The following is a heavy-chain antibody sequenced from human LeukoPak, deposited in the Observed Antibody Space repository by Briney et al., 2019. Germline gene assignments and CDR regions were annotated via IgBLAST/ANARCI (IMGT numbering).Heavy chain of an antibody. J-gene: IGHJ6*02. CDR3: ARTLRPTSSYYYYGMDV. D-gene: IGHD2/OR15-2a*01. V-gene: IGHV4-59*08. Sequence: SETLSLTCTVSGGSISSYYWSWIRQPPGKGLEWIGYIYYSGSTNYNPSLKSRVTISVDTSKNQFSLKLSSVTAADTAVYYCARTLRPTSSYYYYGMDVWGQGTTVTVSS. CDR1: GGSISSYY. CDR2: IYYSGST.